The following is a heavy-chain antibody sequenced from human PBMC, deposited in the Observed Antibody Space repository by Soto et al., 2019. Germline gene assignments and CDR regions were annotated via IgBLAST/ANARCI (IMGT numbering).Heavy chain of an antibody. CDR1: GYTFTGYY. Sequence: ASVNVSCKTSGYTFTGYYMHWVRQAPGQGLEFMGWINANNGGAGSAQQFQGRVTVTRDTSITTVYMELSNLRSDDTAVYYCAREGGSETLQPSYNWFDTWGQGTLVTVSS. V-gene: IGHV1-2*02. J-gene: IGHJ5*02. CDR3: AREGGSETLQPSYNWFDT. D-gene: IGHD6-25*01. CDR2: INANNGGA.